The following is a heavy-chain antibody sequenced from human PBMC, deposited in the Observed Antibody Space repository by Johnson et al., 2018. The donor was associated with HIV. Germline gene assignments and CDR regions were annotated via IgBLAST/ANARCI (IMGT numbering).Heavy chain of an antibody. CDR1: GFTFSIYS. D-gene: IGHD3-22*01. J-gene: IGHJ3*02. V-gene: IGHV3-30-3*01. CDR3: ARSSGYYGTDAFDI. Sequence: QVQLVESGGGVVQPGRSLRLSCAASGFTFSIYSMHWVRQAPGKGLEWVAVISYDANNKYYADSVKGRFTISRDNSKNTLYLQMNSLRPEDTAVYYCARSSGYYGTDAFDIWGQGTMVTVSS. CDR2: ISYDANNK.